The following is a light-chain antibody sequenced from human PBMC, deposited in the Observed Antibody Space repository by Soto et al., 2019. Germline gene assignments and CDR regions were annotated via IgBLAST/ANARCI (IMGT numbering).Light chain of an antibody. CDR1: QTVSSN. J-gene: IGKJ3*01. CDR3: QQYNNWPL. V-gene: IGKV3-15*01. CDR2: DTS. Sequence: EIVLTQSPATLSVSPGERATLSCRASQTVSSNLAWYQQRPGQPPRLLIYDTSTRATGVPARFSGSGSGTEFTLTISSLQSEDFAVYYCQQYNNWPLFGPGTKVDVK.